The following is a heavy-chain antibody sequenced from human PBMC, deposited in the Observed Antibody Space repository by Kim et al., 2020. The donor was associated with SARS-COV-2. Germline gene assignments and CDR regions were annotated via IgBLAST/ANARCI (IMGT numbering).Heavy chain of an antibody. J-gene: IGHJ4*02. D-gene: IGHD6-19*01. CDR3: AKGIGYSSGWLSY. Sequence: ADTAQDRLPISRDHARNSLYLQMDSLRAEDTALYYCAKGIGYSSGWLSYWGQGTLVTVSS. V-gene: IGHV3-9*01.